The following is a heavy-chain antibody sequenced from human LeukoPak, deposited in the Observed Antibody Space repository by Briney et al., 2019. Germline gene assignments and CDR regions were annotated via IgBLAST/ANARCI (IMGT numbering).Heavy chain of an antibody. V-gene: IGHV4-34*01. CDR1: GGSFSGYY. Sequence: SETLSLTCAVYGGSFSGYYWSWIRQPPGKGLEWIGEINHSGSTNYNPSLKSRVTISVDTSKNQFSLKLSSVTAADTAVYYCARGGDGSYHLYYFDYWGQGTLVTVSS. D-gene: IGHD1-26*01. J-gene: IGHJ4*02. CDR3: ARGGDGSYHLYYFDY. CDR2: INHSGST.